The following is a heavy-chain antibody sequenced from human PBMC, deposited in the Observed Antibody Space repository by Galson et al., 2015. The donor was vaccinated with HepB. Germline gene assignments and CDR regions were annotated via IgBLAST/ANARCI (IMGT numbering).Heavy chain of an antibody. CDR1: GFSFSSCS. V-gene: IGHV3-48*02. Sequence: SLRLSCAATGFSFSSCSMNWVRQAPGKGLEWVSYIDSVRSTIYYADSVKGRFTISRDNAKSSLYLQMNSLRDEDTAVYFCAKDRGTTSRPRGYFDNWGRGTLVTVSS. J-gene: IGHJ4*02. D-gene: IGHD3-16*01. CDR3: AKDRGTTSRPRGYFDN. CDR2: IDSVRSTI.